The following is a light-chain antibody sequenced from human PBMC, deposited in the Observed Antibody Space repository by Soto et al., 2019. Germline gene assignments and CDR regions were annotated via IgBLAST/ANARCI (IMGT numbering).Light chain of an antibody. CDR1: QTLTSN. V-gene: IGKV3-15*01. CDR2: GAS. CDR3: QQYNNWHPKT. Sequence: MTQAPSTLSASVGDRVTLSCRASQTLTSNYLAWYQQKPVQAPRLLXYGASTRATGIPARFSGSGSGTEFTLTISSLQYEDFAVHYCQQYNNWHPKTFGQGTKVDIK. J-gene: IGKJ1*01.